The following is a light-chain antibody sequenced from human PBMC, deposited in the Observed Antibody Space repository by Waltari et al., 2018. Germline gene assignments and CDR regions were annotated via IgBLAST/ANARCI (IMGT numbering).Light chain of an antibody. J-gene: IGKJ1*01. Sequence: EIVLTQSPGTLSLSPGERATLSCRASQSVSSSYLAWYQKKPGQAPRLLIYGASSRATGIPDRFSGSGSGTDFTLTISRLEPEDVAVYYCQQYGSSPPWTFGQGTKVEIK. CDR3: QQYGSSPPWT. CDR1: QSVSSSY. V-gene: IGKV3-20*01. CDR2: GAS.